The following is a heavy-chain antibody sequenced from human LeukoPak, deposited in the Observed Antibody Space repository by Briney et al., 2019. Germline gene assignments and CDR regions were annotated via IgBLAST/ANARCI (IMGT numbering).Heavy chain of an antibody. CDR2: VYLSGST. CDR1: GDSISNSY. V-gene: IGHV4-4*07. J-gene: IGHJ4*02. CDR3: ARFRRVGAGDY. Sequence: PSETLSLTCTVSGDSISNSYWSWIRQPAGKGLEWIGRVYLSGSTNDNPSLKSRVTISADTSKNQFFLKLSSVTAADTAVYYCARFRRVGAGDYWGQGTLVTVSS. D-gene: IGHD3-16*01.